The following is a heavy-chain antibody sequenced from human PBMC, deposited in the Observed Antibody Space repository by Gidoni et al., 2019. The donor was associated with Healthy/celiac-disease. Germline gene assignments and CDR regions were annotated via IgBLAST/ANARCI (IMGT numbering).Heavy chain of an antibody. Sequence: QLQLQESGPGLVKPSETLSLTCPVSGGSISSSSYYWGWIRQPPGKGLEWIGSIYYSGSTYYDPSLKSRVTISVDTSKNQFSLKLSSVTAADTAVYYCAGPGKYDSSGYYSSFDYWGQGTLVTVSS. D-gene: IGHD3-22*01. CDR3: AGPGKYDSSGYYSSFDY. V-gene: IGHV4-39*01. CDR2: IYYSGST. CDR1: GGSISSSSYY. J-gene: IGHJ4*02.